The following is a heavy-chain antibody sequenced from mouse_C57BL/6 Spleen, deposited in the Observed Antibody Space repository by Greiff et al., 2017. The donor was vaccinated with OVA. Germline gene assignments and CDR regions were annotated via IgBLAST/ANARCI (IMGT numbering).Heavy chain of an antibody. CDR3: ARRRYAMDY. CDR2: IYPGSGST. CDR1: GYTFTSYW. Sequence: VQRVESGAELVKPGASVKMSCKASGYTFTSYWITWVKQRPGQGLEWIGDIYPGSGSTNYNEKFKSKATLTVDTSSSTAYMQLSSLTSEDSAVYYCARRRYAMDYWGQGTSVTVSS. V-gene: IGHV1-55*01. J-gene: IGHJ4*01.